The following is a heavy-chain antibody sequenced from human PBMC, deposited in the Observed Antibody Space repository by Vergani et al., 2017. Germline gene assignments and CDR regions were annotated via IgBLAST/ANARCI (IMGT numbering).Heavy chain of an antibody. CDR3: ARQRPGSGWSPGDFDD. CDR2: IYYSGLT. J-gene: IGHJ4*02. D-gene: IGHD6-19*01. V-gene: IGHV4-39*01. CDR1: ADSISSGSYY. Sequence: QLQLQQSGPGLVKPSETLFLTCTVSADSISSGSYYWGWIRQPPGESLEWIGSIYYSGLTYYNPSLKSRVAISVDTSKNQFSLKVNSVTAADTAVYFCARQRPGSGWSPGDFDDWGQGILVTVSS.